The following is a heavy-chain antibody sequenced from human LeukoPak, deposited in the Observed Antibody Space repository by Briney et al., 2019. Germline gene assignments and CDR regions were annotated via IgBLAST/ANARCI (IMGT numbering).Heavy chain of an antibody. V-gene: IGHV4-59*01. CDR1: GVSINNYY. Sequence: PSETLSLTCTVSGVSINNYYWSWIRQAPGKGLEWIGYIYYSGSANYNPSLKSRVTISVDTSKNQFSLRLSSVTAADTAVYYCARGREMATLKAFDPWGQGTLVTVSS. D-gene: IGHD5-24*01. J-gene: IGHJ5*02. CDR3: ARGREMATLKAFDP. CDR2: IYYSGSA.